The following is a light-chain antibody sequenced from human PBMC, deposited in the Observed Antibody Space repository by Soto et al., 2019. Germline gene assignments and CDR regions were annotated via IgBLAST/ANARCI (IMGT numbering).Light chain of an antibody. CDR3: HQTYNTLYT. V-gene: IGKV1-39*01. Sequence: DIQMTQSPSSLAASVGDRVTISCRASQSISTFLNWYQQKTGTAPRLLIYRASSVKSGVSSRFSGSGSGTEFTLTISSLQPEDYATYYCHQTYNTLYTFGQGTKVDIK. CDR2: RAS. J-gene: IGKJ2*01. CDR1: QSISTF.